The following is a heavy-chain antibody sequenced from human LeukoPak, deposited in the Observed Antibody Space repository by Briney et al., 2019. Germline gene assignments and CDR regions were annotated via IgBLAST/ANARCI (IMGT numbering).Heavy chain of an antibody. V-gene: IGHV3-23*01. J-gene: IGHJ4*02. CDR3: AKDLYSYGSTFSLEWDY. Sequence: GGSLRLSCAASGFTFSSYAMSWVRQAPGKGLEWVSAISGSDGSTYYADSVKGRFTISRDNSKNTLYLQMNSLRAEDTAVYYCAKDLYSYGSTFSLEWDYWGQGTLVTVSS. D-gene: IGHD5-18*01. CDR2: ISGSDGST. CDR1: GFTFSSYA.